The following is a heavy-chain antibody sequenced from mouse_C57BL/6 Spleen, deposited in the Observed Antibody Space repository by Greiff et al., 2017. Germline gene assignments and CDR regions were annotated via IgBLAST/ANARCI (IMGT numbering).Heavy chain of an antibody. J-gene: IGHJ4*01. V-gene: IGHV1-39*01. D-gene: IGHD2-5*01. CDR1: GYSFTDYN. CDR2: INPNYGTT. Sequence: LVESGPELVKPGASVKISCKASGYSFTDYNMNWVKQSNGKSLEWIGVINPNYGTTSYNQKFKGKATLTVDQSSSTAYMHLNSLTSEDSAVYYCARESNYGYYAMDYWGQGTSVTVSS. CDR3: ARESNYGYYAMDY.